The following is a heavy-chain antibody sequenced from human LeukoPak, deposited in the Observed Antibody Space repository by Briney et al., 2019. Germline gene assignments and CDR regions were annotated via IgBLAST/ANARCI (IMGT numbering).Heavy chain of an antibody. CDR3: ARAGGSTVSHSDY. J-gene: IGHJ4*02. D-gene: IGHD4-17*01. CDR2: ISSSTSYI. V-gene: IGHV3-21*01. CDR1: GLTFSNYW. Sequence: PGGSLRLSCVVSGLTFSNYWMIWVRQAPGKGLEWVSSISSSTSYIYYADSVKGRFTISKDNAKNSLYLQMNSLRAEDTAVYYCARAGGSTVSHSDYWGQGTLVTVSS.